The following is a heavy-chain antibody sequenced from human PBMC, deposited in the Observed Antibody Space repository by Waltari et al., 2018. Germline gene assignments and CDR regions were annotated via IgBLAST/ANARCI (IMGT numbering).Heavy chain of an antibody. CDR1: GFTFGNYW. Sequence: EVQLVESGGGLVQPGGSLRLSCAVSGFTFGNYWMDWVRQAPGKGLEWVANIKEDASGKYFVDSVKGRFTISRDNAKNSLYLQMNSLGADDTAVYYCSRSLDVWGQGTTVTVSS. CDR3: SRSLDV. CDR2: IKEDASGK. V-gene: IGHV3-7*01. J-gene: IGHJ6*02.